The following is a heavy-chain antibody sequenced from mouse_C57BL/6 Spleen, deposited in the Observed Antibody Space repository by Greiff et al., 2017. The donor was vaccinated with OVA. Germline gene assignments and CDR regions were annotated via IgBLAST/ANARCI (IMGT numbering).Heavy chain of an antibody. CDR2: IWSGGST. J-gene: IGHJ1*03. D-gene: IGHD1-1*01. V-gene: IGHV2-2*01. CDR1: GFSLTSYG. CDR3: ARKGTDYYGSSSGYFDV. Sequence: VQRVESGPGLVQPSQSLSITCTVSGFSLTSYGVHWVRQSPGKGLEWLGVIWSGGSTDYNAAFISRLSISKDNSKSQVFFKMNSLQADDTAIYYCARKGTDYYGSSSGYFDVWGTGTTVTVSS.